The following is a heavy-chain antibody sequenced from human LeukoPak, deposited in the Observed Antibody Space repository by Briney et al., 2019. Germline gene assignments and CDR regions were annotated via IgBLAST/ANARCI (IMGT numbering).Heavy chain of an antibody. J-gene: IGHJ4*02. D-gene: IGHD3-10*01. CDR2: IYSGGST. V-gene: IGHV3-53*01. CDR3: ARGPNYCGSGRSLGRAFDY. CDR1: GFTVSSNY. Sequence: GGSLRLSCAASGFTVSSNYMSWVRQAPGKGLEWVSVIYSGGSTYYADSVKGRFTISRDNSKNTLYLQMNSLRAEDTAVYYCARGPNYCGSGRSLGRAFDYWGQGTLVTVSS.